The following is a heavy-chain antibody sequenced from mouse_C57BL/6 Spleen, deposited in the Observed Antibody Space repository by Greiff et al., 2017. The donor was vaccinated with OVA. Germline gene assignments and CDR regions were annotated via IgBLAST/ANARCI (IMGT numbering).Heavy chain of an antibody. J-gene: IGHJ3*01. CDR1: GYTFTSYW. Sequence: VQLQQPGAELVMPGASVKLSCKASGYTFTSYWMHWVKQRPGQGLEWIGEIDPSDSYTNYNQKFKGKSTLTVDKSSSTAYMQPSSVTSEDSAVYYCAGGVLTTVVGEGWFAYWGQGTLVTVSA. D-gene: IGHD1-1*01. V-gene: IGHV1-69*01. CDR3: AGGVLTTVVGEGWFAY. CDR2: IDPSDSYT.